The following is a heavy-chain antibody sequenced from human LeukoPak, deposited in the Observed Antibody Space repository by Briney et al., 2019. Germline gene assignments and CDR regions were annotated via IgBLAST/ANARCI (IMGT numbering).Heavy chain of an antibody. J-gene: IGHJ6*03. CDR2: IDHDGIT. CDR1: GGSFRNYY. Sequence: SETLPLTCAVYGGSFRNYYWTWIRQSPGKGLEWIGEIDHDGITNYNPPLKSRVTISADTSKNQFSLNLNSVTVADTAVYYCATYTCSGGSCYGYYVDVWGNGTTVTVSS. CDR3: ATYTCSGGSCYGYYVDV. V-gene: IGHV4-34*01. D-gene: IGHD2-15*01.